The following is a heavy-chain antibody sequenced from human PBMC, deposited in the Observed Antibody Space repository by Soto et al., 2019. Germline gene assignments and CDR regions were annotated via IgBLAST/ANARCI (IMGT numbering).Heavy chain of an antibody. CDR1: GGTFSSYA. D-gene: IGHD6-13*01. Sequence: SVKVSCKASGGTFSSYAISWVRQAPGQGLEWMGGIIPIFGTANYAQKFQGRVTITADESTSTAYMELSSLRSEDTAVYYCARAVAAAGTRSYYYYYYGMDVWGQGTTVTVSS. J-gene: IGHJ6*02. CDR2: IIPIFGTA. V-gene: IGHV1-69*13. CDR3: ARAVAAAGTRSYYYYYYGMDV.